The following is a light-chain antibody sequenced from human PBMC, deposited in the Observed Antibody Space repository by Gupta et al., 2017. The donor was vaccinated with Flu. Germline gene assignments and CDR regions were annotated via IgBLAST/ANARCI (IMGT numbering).Light chain of an antibody. CDR1: GGSIANNY. Sequence: GGSIANNYVQWYQQRPRSSTALLIFEDIRRPSGVPARVSASMDVSCDSASLTISGLMTADEAVYYCQTYESDTRIFGGGTKLTV. J-gene: IGLJ2*01. V-gene: IGLV6-57*01. CDR3: QTYESDTRI. CDR2: EDI.